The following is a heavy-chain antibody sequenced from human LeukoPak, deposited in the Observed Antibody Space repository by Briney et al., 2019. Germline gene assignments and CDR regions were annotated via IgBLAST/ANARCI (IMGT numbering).Heavy chain of an antibody. CDR3: SKWGDYDVLTGYYDSDF. V-gene: IGHV3-23*01. CDR1: AFTFNNYA. Sequence: GGSLRLSCAASAFTFNNYAMSWVRHAPGKGLEWLSAILGSGRSAYYADSVKGRFTISRDNSKNSLFLQMNSLRVEDTALYYCSKWGDYDVLTGYYDSDFWGQGTLVTVSA. CDR2: ILGSGRSA. J-gene: IGHJ4*02. D-gene: IGHD3-9*01.